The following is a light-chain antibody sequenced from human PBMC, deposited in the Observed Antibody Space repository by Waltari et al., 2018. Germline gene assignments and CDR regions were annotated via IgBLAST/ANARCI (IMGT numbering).Light chain of an antibody. Sequence: SYVVTQPPSVSVAPGETATITRGGDNIGTYSVHWYQPKAGTAPVLVIFYGRDRPSGCPDRFAGSNSGNTATLTISRVEAGDEARYYCHVWHPHVDPGVFGTGTEVTVL. CDR3: HVWHPHVDPGV. V-gene: IGLV3-21*04. CDR1: NIGTYS. CDR2: YGR. J-gene: IGLJ1*01.